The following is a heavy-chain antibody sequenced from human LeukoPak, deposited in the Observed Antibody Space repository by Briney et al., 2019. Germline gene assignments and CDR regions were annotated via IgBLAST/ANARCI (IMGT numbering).Heavy chain of an antibody. J-gene: IGHJ4*02. V-gene: IGHV1-69*04. CDR3: ARDPNPYDSSGYYFNY. Sequence: SVKVSCKASGGTFSSYAISWVRQAPGQGLEWMGRIIPIFGIANYAQKFQDRVTITADKSTSTAYMELSSLRSEDTAVYYCARDPNPYDSSGYYFNYWGQGTLVTVSS. D-gene: IGHD3-22*01. CDR1: GGTFSSYA. CDR2: IIPIFGIA.